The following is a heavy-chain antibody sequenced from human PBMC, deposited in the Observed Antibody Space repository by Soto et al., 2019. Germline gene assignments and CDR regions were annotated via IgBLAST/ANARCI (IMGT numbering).Heavy chain of an antibody. CDR2: ISYDGSNK. CDR1: GFTFSSYW. V-gene: IGHV3-30*18. Sequence: GSLRLSCAASGFTFSSYWMSWVRQAPGKGLEWVAVISYDGSNKYYADSVKGRFTISRDNSKNTLYLQMNSLRAEDTAVYYCAKASSQKNIVVVVAATKLFDYWGQGTLVTVS. D-gene: IGHD2-15*01. CDR3: AKASSQKNIVVVVAATKLFDY. J-gene: IGHJ4*02.